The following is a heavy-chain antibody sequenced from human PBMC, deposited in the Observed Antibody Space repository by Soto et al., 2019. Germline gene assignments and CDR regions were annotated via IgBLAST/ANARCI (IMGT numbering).Heavy chain of an antibody. J-gene: IGHJ6*04. D-gene: IGHD1-1*01. CDR3: ARALGPWNQNRLAIKDV. CDR2: ISAYNGNT. V-gene: IGHV1-18*01. Sequence: ASVKVACKASGYTFTSYGISWVRQTPGQGLEWMGWISAYNGNTNYAQKLQGRVTMTTDTSTSTAYMELRSLRSDDTAVYYCARALGPWNQNRLAIKDVWGKGTTVTVSS. CDR1: GYTFTSYG.